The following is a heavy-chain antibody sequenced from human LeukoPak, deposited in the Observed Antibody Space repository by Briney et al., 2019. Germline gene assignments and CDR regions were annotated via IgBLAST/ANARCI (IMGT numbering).Heavy chain of an antibody. CDR1: GFTFNNYA. J-gene: IGHJ4*02. CDR2: ISGGGETT. CDR3: AGDYADYVGYFFFDY. V-gene: IGHV3-23*01. D-gene: IGHD4-17*01. Sequence: PGGSLRLSCAASGFTFNNYAMNWARQAPGKGLEWVSSISGGGETTYYADSAKGRFTISRDNSQNTLYLQMNSLRAEDTAVYYCAGDYADYVGYFFFDYWGQGTLVTVSS.